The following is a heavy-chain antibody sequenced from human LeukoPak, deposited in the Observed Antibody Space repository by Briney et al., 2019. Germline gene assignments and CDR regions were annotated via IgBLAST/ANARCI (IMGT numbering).Heavy chain of an antibody. V-gene: IGHV4-30-4*01. Sequence: SQTLSLTCTVSGGSISSGDYYWSWIRQPPGKGLEWIGYIYYSGSTYYNPSLKSRVTISVDTSKNQFSLKLSSVTAADTAVYYCAREIVGATRPEYYFDYWGQGTLVTVSS. D-gene: IGHD1-26*01. CDR3: AREIVGATRPEYYFDY. CDR1: GGSISSGDYY. CDR2: IYYSGST. J-gene: IGHJ4*02.